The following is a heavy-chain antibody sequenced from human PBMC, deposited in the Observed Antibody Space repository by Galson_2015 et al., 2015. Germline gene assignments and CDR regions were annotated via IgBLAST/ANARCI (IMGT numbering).Heavy chain of an antibody. V-gene: IGHV1-69*06. J-gene: IGHJ4*02. D-gene: IGHD4-17*01. Sequence: SVKVSCKASGGTFSSYAISWVRQAPGQGLEWMGGIIPIFGTANYAQKFQGRVTITADKSTSTAYMELSSLRSEDTAVYYCARAMWYGDPVPFDYWGQGTLVTVSS. CDR1: GGTFSSYA. CDR3: ARAMWYGDPVPFDY. CDR2: IIPIFGTA.